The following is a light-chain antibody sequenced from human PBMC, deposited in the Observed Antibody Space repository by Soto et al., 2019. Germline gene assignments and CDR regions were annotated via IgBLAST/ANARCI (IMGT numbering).Light chain of an antibody. CDR3: SSYASSSTLDV. Sequence: QSALTQPASVSGSPGQSITISCTGTSNDVGGYDFVSWYQQHPGKAPKLMIYDVSNRPSGVSIRFSASKSDNTASLTISGLQAEDEADYYCSSYASSSTLDVFGSGTKVTGL. CDR2: DVS. J-gene: IGLJ1*01. V-gene: IGLV2-14*01. CDR1: SNDVGGYDF.